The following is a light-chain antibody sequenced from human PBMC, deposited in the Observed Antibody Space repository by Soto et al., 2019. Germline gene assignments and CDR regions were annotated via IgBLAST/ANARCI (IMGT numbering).Light chain of an antibody. J-gene: IGLJ3*02. Sequence: QSALTQPASVSVSPGQSITISCTGTTSDVGGYNYVSWFQHHPGKAPTLMIYDVTNRPSGVSNRFSGSKSGNTASLTISGLQAEDEATYYCSSYTCSSTWVFGGGTKLTVL. CDR3: SSYTCSSTWV. CDR1: TSDVGGYNY. CDR2: DVT. V-gene: IGLV2-14*03.